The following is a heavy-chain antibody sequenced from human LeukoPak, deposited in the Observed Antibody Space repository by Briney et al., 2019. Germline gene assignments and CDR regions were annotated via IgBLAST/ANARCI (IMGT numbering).Heavy chain of an antibody. J-gene: IGHJ5*02. V-gene: IGHV4-59*01. D-gene: IGHD2-21*02. CDR3: ARGVMTNIRSWFDP. CDR1: GGSISSCE. Sequence: SETLSLTCLDPGGSISSCEWSWVRQPPGKGLEWIGYVSYSGNTNYNPSLKSRVTISVDTSRDQFSLKLSSLTAADTAVYYCARGVMTNIRSWFDPWGQGTLVTVSS. CDR2: VSYSGNT.